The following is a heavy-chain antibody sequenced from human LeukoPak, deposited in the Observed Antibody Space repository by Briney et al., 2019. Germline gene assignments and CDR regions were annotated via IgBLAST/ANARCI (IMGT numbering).Heavy chain of an antibody. J-gene: IGHJ5*02. CDR1: GGSISSGSYY. Sequence: PSETLSLTCNVSGGSISSGSYYWSWIRQPPGKGLEWIGYIYYSGSTNYNPSLKSRVTISVDTSKNQFPLKLSSVTAADTAVYYCARDPTLYGDYLGGFDPWGQGTLVTVSS. D-gene: IGHD4-17*01. CDR3: ARDPTLYGDYLGGFDP. CDR2: IYYSGST. V-gene: IGHV4-61*01.